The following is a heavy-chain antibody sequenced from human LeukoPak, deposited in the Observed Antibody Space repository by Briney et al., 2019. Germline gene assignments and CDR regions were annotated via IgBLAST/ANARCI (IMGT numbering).Heavy chain of an antibody. CDR2: TSGSGGRS. V-gene: IGHV3-23*01. J-gene: IGHJ3*02. Sequence: PGGSLRLSCAASGFTLSSNAMSWVAQAPGKGLKWFSATSGSGGRSYYAVSVKGRFTISRDNSKTTLYLQMNSLRAEDTAVYYCAKDNYDFWSGYYRGAFDIWGQGTMVTVSS. CDR3: AKDNYDFWSGYYRGAFDI. CDR1: GFTLSSNA. D-gene: IGHD3-3*01.